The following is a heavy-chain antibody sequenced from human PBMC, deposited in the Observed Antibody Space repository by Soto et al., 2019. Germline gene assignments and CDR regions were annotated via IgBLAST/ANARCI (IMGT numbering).Heavy chain of an antibody. V-gene: IGHV4-38-2*01. D-gene: IGHD2-15*01. Sequence: ETLSLTCAVSGFFISSGNYWGWIRKPPGKGLEWIGSIFHGGNTYYNPSLKSRVTISVDMSKNQFSLKLNSVTAADTAVYYCARARWYDAFDVWGQGTVVTVSS. CDR2: IFHGGNT. CDR1: GFFISSGNY. CDR3: ARARWYDAFDV. J-gene: IGHJ3*01.